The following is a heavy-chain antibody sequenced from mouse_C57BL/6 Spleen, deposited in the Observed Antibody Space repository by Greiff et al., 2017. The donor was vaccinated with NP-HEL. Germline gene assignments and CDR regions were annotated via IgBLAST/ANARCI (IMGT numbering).Heavy chain of an antibody. CDR2: IYPGDGDT. CDR3: AREGYGSSYSYWYFDV. Sequence: VKLVESGPELVKPGASVKISCKASGYAFSSSWMNWVKQRPGKGLEWIGRIYPGDGDTNYNGKFKGKATLTADKSSSTAYMQLSSLTSEDSAVYFCAREGYGSSYSYWYFDVWGTGTTVTVSS. D-gene: IGHD1-1*01. V-gene: IGHV1-82*01. J-gene: IGHJ1*03. CDR1: GYAFSSSW.